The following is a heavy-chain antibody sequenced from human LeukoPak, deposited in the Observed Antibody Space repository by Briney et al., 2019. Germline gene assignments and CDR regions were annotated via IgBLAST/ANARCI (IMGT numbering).Heavy chain of an antibody. Sequence: ASVKVSCKXSGYTFTGYYMHWVRQAPGQGLEWMGWINPNSGGTNYAQKFQGRVTTTRDTSISTAYMKLSRLRSDDTAVYYCARVRATVTTIGAFDIWGRGTMVTVSS. CDR2: INPNSGGT. CDR1: GYTFTGYY. V-gene: IGHV1-2*02. D-gene: IGHD4-11*01. CDR3: ARVRATVTTIGAFDI. J-gene: IGHJ3*02.